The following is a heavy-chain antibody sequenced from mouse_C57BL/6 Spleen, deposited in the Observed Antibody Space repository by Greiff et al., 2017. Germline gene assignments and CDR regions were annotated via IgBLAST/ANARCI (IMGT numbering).Heavy chain of an antibody. D-gene: IGHD2-1*01. J-gene: IGHJ2*01. CDR1: GYTFTSYW. Sequence: VQLQQSGTVLARPGASVKMSCKTSGYTFTSYWMHWVKQRPGQGLEWIGAIYPGNSDTSYNQKFKGKAKLTAVTSASTAYMELSSLTNEDSAVYYCTRDGNYVEYYFDYWGQGTTLTVSS. CDR3: TRDGNYVEYYFDY. CDR2: IYPGNSDT. V-gene: IGHV1-5*01.